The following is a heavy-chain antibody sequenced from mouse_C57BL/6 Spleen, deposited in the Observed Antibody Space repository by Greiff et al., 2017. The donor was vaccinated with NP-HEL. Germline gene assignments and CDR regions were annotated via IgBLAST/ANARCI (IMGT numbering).Heavy chain of an antibody. CDR1: GFTFSDYG. CDR3: ARGHYSNLYYYAMDY. Sequence: EVHLVESGGGLVKPGGSLKLSCAASGFTFSDYGMHWVRQAPEKGLEWVAYISSGSSTIYYADTVKGRFTISRDNAKNTLFLQMTSLRSEDTAMYYGARGHYSNLYYYAMDYWGQGTSVTVSS. V-gene: IGHV5-17*01. J-gene: IGHJ4*01. CDR2: ISSGSSTI. D-gene: IGHD2-5*01.